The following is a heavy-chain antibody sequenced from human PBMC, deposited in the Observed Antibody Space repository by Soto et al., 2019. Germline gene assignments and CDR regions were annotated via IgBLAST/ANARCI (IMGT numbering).Heavy chain of an antibody. Sequence: HPGGSLRLSCAASGFTFSSYAMHWVRQAPGKGLEYVSAISSNGGSTYYADSVKGRFTISRDNSKNTLYLQMGSLRAEDMAVYYCAREQWLGAFDIWGQGTMVTVSS. CDR2: ISSNGGST. D-gene: IGHD5-12*01. J-gene: IGHJ3*02. CDR3: AREQWLGAFDI. V-gene: IGHV3-64*02. CDR1: GFTFSSYA.